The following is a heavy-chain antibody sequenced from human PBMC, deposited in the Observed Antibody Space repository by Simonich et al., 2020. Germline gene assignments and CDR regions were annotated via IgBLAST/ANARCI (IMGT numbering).Heavy chain of an antibody. CDR1: GFTFSSYW. Sequence: EVQLVESGGGLVQPGGSRRLSCAASGFTFSSYWMHWVRQAPWKGLVGLARINRDGSSTSYADSVKGRFTISRDNAKNTLYLQMNSLRAEDTAVYYCARDYSNYDAFDIWGQGTMVTVSS. V-gene: IGHV3-74*01. CDR2: INRDGSST. D-gene: IGHD4-4*01. J-gene: IGHJ3*02. CDR3: ARDYSNYDAFDI.